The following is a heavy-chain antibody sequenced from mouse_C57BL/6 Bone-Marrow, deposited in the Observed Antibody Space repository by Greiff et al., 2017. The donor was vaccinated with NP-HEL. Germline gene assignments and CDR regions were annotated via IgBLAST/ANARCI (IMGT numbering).Heavy chain of an antibody. D-gene: IGHD1-1*01. Sequence: VQLKQSGAELLRPGASVKLSCTASGFNIKDYYMHWVKQRPEQGLEWIGRIDPEDGDTEYAPKFQGKATMTADTSSNTAYLQLSSLTSEDTAVYYCTRDYGSLFAYWGQGTLVTVSA. J-gene: IGHJ3*01. CDR1: GFNIKDYY. V-gene: IGHV14-1*01. CDR3: TRDYGSLFAY. CDR2: IDPEDGDT.